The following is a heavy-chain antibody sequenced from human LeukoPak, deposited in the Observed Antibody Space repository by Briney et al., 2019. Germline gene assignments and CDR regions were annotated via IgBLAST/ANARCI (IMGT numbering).Heavy chain of an antibody. Sequence: GGSLRLSCAASGSTFSSYAMSWVRQAPGKGLEWVSAISGSGGSTYYADSVKGRFTISRDNSKNTLYLQMNSLRAEDTAVYYCAAPSSGWYYFDYWGQGTLVTVSS. V-gene: IGHV3-23*01. CDR3: AAPSSGWYYFDY. D-gene: IGHD6-19*01. CDR2: ISGSGGST. CDR1: GSTFSSYA. J-gene: IGHJ4*02.